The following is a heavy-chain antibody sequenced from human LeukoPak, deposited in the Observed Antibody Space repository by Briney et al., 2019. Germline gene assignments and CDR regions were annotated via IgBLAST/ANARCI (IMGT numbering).Heavy chain of an antibody. CDR2: IYSGGST. D-gene: IGHD2/OR15-2a*01. CDR1: GFTVSSNY. CDR3: ARNKYFAGDAFDI. J-gene: IGHJ3*02. V-gene: IGHV3-53*01. Sequence: GGSLRLSCAASGFTVSSNYMSWVRQAPGKGLEWVSVIYSGGSTYYADSVKGRFTISRDNAKNSLYLQMNSLRAEDTAVYYCARNKYFAGDAFDIWGQGTMVTVSS.